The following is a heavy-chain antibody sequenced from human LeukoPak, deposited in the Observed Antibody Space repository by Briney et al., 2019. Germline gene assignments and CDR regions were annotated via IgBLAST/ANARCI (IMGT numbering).Heavy chain of an antibody. CDR3: ATYIAVADLFDY. Sequence: SVKVSCKASGGTFSSYAISWVRQAPGQGLEWMGGIIPIFGTANYAQKFQGRVTITADESTSTAYMELSSLRSEDTAVYYCATYIAVADLFDYWGQGTLVTVSS. V-gene: IGHV1-69*13. CDR2: IIPIFGTA. D-gene: IGHD6-19*01. J-gene: IGHJ4*02. CDR1: GGTFSSYA.